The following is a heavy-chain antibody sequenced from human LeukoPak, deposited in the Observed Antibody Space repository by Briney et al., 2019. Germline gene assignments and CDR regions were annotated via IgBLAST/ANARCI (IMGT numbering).Heavy chain of an antibody. CDR1: GFTFSSYS. V-gene: IGHV3-48*04. CDR2: ISSSSSTI. D-gene: IGHD1-26*01. Sequence: GGSLRLSCAASGFTFSSYSMNWVRQAPGKGLEWVSYISSSSSTIYYADSVKGRFTISRDNAKNSLYLQMNSLRAEDTAVYYCASIDSGSYFPIDYWGQGTLVTVSS. CDR3: ASIDSGSYFPIDY. J-gene: IGHJ4*02.